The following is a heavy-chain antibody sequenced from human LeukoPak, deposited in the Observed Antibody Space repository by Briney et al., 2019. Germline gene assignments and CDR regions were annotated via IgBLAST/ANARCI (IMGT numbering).Heavy chain of an antibody. Sequence: ASVKVSCKASGYIFSDYYMHWVRQAPGQGLEWMGWINPNSGGTNYAQKFQGRVTMTRDTSISTAYMELSRLRSDDTAVYYCAREDYYGSGSGDYWGQGTLVTVSS. CDR2: INPNSGGT. V-gene: IGHV1-2*02. D-gene: IGHD3-10*01. J-gene: IGHJ4*02. CDR1: GYIFSDYY. CDR3: AREDYYGSGSGDY.